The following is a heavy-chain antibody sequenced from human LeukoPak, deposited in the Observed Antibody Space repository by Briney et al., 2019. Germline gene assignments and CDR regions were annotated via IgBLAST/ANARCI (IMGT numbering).Heavy chain of an antibody. D-gene: IGHD5/OR15-5a*01. CDR1: GGSNSSGGDY. CDR3: ARRKPMVSTSVFIDY. Sequence: TLSLPCTVSGGSNSSGGDYWSWIRQHPGKGLEWIGYIYYSGSTYYNPSLKSRVTISVDTSKNQFSLKLSSVTAADTAVYYCARRKPMVSTSVFIDYWGQGTLVTVSS. J-gene: IGHJ4*02. V-gene: IGHV4-31*03. CDR2: IYYSGST.